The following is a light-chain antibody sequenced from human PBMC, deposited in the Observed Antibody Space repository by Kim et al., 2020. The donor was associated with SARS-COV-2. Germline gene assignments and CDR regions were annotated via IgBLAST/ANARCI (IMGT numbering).Light chain of an antibody. CDR1: QSVSSSY. J-gene: IGKJ5*01. V-gene: IGKV3-20*01. Sequence: GERASLPCRARQSVSSSYLAWYLQKPGQAPRLLIYGASSRATGIPDRFSGSGSGTDFTLTISRLEPEDFAVYYCQQYGSSPPVTFGQGTRLEIK. CDR3: QQYGSSPPVT. CDR2: GAS.